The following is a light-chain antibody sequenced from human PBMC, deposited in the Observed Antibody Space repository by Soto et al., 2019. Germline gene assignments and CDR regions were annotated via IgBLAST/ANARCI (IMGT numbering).Light chain of an antibody. CDR3: SSYTSNSIV. J-gene: IGLJ1*01. CDR1: SSDVGGYNY. CDR2: EVS. V-gene: IGLV2-14*01. Sequence: SVLTQPASVSGSPGQSITISCTGTSSDVGGYNYVSWYQQHPGKAPKLMIYEVSFRPSGISNRFSGSKSGNTAPLTISGLQAEDEADYYCSSYTSNSIVFGTGTKVTVL.